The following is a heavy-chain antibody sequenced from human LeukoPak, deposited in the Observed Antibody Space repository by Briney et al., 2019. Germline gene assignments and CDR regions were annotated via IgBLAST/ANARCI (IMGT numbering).Heavy chain of an antibody. CDR1: GFTFSSYE. CDR2: ISSSGSTI. J-gene: IGHJ4*02. V-gene: IGHV3-48*03. Sequence: GGSLRLSCAASGFTFSSYEMNWVRQAPGKGLEWVSYISSSGSTIYYADSVKGRFTISRDNAKNSLYLQMNSLRAEDTAVCYCARETLKAGHYGDYFGPFDYWGQGTLVTVSS. CDR3: ARETLKAGHYGDYFGPFDY. D-gene: IGHD4-17*01.